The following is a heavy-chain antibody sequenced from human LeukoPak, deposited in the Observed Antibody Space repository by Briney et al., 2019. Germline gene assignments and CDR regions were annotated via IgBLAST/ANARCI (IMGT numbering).Heavy chain of an antibody. V-gene: IGHV3-7*01. Sequence: AGSLRLSCAAYGFTFSSSWMSWVRQPPGKGLEWVAHIKQDGSDKYYVDSVKGRFTISRDNAKNSLYLQMNSLRADDTAMYYCARHSSGSYYTYWGQGTLVTVSS. CDR1: GFTFSSSW. CDR2: IKQDGSDK. CDR3: ARHSSGSYYTY. D-gene: IGHD3-10*01. J-gene: IGHJ4*02.